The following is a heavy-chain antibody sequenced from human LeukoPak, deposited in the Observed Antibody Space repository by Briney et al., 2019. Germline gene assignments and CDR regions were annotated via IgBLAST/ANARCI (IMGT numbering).Heavy chain of an antibody. CDR1: GFTFSSYA. CDR2: ISGSGGST. Sequence: PGGSLRLSCAASGFTFSSYAMSWVRQAPGKGLEWVSAISGSGGSTYYADSVKGRFTISRDNSKNTLYLQMNSLRAEDTAVYYCAKTDYYGSGSYDWFDPWGQGTLVTVSS. V-gene: IGHV3-23*01. J-gene: IGHJ5*02. D-gene: IGHD3-10*01. CDR3: AKTDYYGSGSYDWFDP.